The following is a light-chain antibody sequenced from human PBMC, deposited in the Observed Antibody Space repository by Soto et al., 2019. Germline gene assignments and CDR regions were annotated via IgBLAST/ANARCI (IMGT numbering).Light chain of an antibody. CDR3: QQRSNLTLT. CDR2: DAS. CDR1: QSVSNY. Sequence: EIVLTQSPATLSLSPGERATLSCRASQSVSNYFAWYQQKPGQAPRLLIYDASNRATGIPARFSGNGSGADYTLTSCSLEPGDFSVDYCQQRSNLTLTFGQGNKGEIK. J-gene: IGKJ1*01. V-gene: IGKV3-11*01.